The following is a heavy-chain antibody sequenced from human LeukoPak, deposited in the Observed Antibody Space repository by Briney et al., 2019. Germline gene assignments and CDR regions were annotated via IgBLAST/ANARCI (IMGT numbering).Heavy chain of an antibody. D-gene: IGHD6-19*01. Sequence: SETLSLTCTVSGYSISSGYYWGWIRQPPGKGLEWIGSIYHSGSTYYNPSLKSRVTISVGTSKSQFSLKLSSVTAADTAVYYCATSSGWYRENDYWGQGTLVTVSS. CDR1: GYSISSGYY. J-gene: IGHJ4*02. V-gene: IGHV4-38-2*02. CDR2: IYHSGST. CDR3: ATSSGWYRENDY.